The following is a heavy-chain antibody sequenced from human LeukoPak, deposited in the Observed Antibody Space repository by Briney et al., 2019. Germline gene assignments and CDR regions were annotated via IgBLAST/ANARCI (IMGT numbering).Heavy chain of an antibody. CDR1: GFTFSSYV. J-gene: IGHJ4*02. Sequence: GGSLRLSCAASGFTFSSYVMNWVRQAPGKGLEWVSAISGSGGSTYYADSVKGRFTISRDNSKNTLYLQMNSLRAEDTAVYYCANGYYYDSSGYFPYDYWGQGTLVTVSS. V-gene: IGHV3-23*01. D-gene: IGHD3-22*01. CDR3: ANGYYYDSSGYFPYDY. CDR2: ISGSGGST.